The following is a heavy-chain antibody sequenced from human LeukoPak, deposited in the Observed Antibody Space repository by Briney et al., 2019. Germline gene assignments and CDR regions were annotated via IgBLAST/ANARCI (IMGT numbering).Heavy chain of an antibody. CDR3: AKDWGYTTMVSYYFDY. D-gene: IGHD5-18*01. V-gene: IGHV3-33*06. Sequence: GGSQRLSCAASGFTFSGYGMHWVRQAPDKGQEWVAVIWYDGNNKYYAESVKGRFTISRDNSKNTLYLQMNSLRAEGTAVYYCAKDWGYTTMVSYYFDYWGQGALVTVSS. J-gene: IGHJ4*02. CDR1: GFTFSGYG. CDR2: IWYDGNNK.